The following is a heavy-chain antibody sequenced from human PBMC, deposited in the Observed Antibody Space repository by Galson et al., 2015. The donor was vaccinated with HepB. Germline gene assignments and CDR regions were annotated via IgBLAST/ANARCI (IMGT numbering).Heavy chain of an antibody. D-gene: IGHD3-10*01. CDR1: GFTFSGYG. Sequence: SLRLSCAASGFTFSGYGIHWVRQAPGKGLEWVAFIRYDGSNKYYADSVRGRFTISRDNSKKTLYLQMNSLRAEDTAVYYCAKDAYGSGSYGDSWGQGTQVTVSS. CDR3: AKDAYGSGSYGDS. CDR2: IRYDGSNK. J-gene: IGHJ5*01. V-gene: IGHV3-30*02.